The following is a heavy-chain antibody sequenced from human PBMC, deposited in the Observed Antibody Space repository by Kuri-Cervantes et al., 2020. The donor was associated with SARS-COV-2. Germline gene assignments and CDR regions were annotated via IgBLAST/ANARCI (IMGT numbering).Heavy chain of an antibody. J-gene: IGHJ4*01. D-gene: IGHD2/OR15-2a*01. CDR2: IHQSGNT. CDR1: GGPFSGYY. V-gene: IGHV4-34*01. Sequence: SETLSLTCAVAGGPFSGYYWSWIRQPLGKGLEWIGGIHQSGNTYYNPSVRSRVTISMDTSKNQFSLNLNSVTAADTAVYYCARGDFQLDYWGHGTLVTVSS. CDR3: ARGDFQLDY.